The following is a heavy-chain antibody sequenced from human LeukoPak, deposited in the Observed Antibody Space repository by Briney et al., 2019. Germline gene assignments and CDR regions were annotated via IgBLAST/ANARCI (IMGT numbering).Heavy chain of an antibody. CDR3: ARGGYSYNYSPRGMDV. D-gene: IGHD5-18*01. CDR2: MNPNSGNT. Sequence: ASVKVSCKASGGTFSSYAISWVRQAPGQGLEWMGWMNPNSGNTGYAQNFQGRVTMTRNTAISTAYMELSSLRSEDTAVYYCARGGYSYNYSPRGMDVWGQGTTVTVSS. CDR1: GGTFSSYA. J-gene: IGHJ6*02. V-gene: IGHV1-8*02.